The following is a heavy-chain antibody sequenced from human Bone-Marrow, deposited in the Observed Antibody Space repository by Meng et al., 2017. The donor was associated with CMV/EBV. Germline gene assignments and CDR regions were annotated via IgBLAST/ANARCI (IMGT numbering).Heavy chain of an antibody. CDR1: GGSFGGYY. D-gene: IGHD2-2*01. J-gene: IGHJ4*02. CDR3: ARGWQYQLPPYFDY. V-gene: IGHV4-34*01. Sequence: SQTLSLTCAVYGGSFGGYYRSWIRQPPGKGLEWIGEINHSGSTNYNPSLKSRVTISVHTSKNQFSLKLSSVTAADTAVYYCARGWQYQLPPYFDYWGQGTLVTVSS. CDR2: INHSGST.